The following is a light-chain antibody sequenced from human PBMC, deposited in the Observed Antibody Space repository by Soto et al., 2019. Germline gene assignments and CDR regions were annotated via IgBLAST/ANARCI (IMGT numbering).Light chain of an antibody. Sequence: GDRVTITCRASQSISYWLAWYQQKPGNAPKLLIYAASSLESGVPSRSSGSGSGTEFTLTISSLQPDDFATYYCQQYNTFWTFGQGTKVDIK. CDR1: QSISYW. CDR3: QQYNTFWT. V-gene: IGKV1-5*01. J-gene: IGKJ1*01. CDR2: AAS.